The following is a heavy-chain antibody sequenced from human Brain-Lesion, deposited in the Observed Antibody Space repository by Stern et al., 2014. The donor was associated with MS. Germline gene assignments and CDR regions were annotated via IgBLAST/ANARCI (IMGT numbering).Heavy chain of an antibody. Sequence: QVQLVESGAEVKQPGASVKVSCKTSGYIFTGYYIHWVRQAPGQGLEWMEWINPNNGGTKHAQKFQCRVTMSRDTSISTAYVELSSLTSDDTAVYYCARDQRGITIFGVVTDYYYLGMDVWGQGTTVTVSS. CDR2: INPNNGGT. CDR1: GYIFTGYY. CDR3: ARDQRGITIFGVVTDYYYLGMDV. D-gene: IGHD3-3*01. J-gene: IGHJ6*02. V-gene: IGHV1-2*02.